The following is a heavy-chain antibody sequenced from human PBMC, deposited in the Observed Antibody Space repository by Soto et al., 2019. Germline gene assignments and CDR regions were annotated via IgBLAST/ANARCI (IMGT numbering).Heavy chain of an antibody. J-gene: IGHJ4*02. CDR3: ARTRGYCTGGTCYFDY. D-gene: IGHD2-8*02. CDR2: ISAYNGDT. Sequence: GASVKVSCKASGYRFTSYGISWVRQAPGQGPEWMGWISAYNGDTNYAQKLQGRVTMTTDTSTTTAYMELRSLGSDDTAVYYCARTRGYCTGGTCYFDYWGQGTLVTVSS. V-gene: IGHV1-18*01. CDR1: GYRFTSYG.